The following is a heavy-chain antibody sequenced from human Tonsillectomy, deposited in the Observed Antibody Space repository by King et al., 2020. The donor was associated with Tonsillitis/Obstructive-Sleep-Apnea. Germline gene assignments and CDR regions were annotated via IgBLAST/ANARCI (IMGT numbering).Heavy chain of an antibody. CDR3: ARGCSSTSCSPYYYPYGMDV. D-gene: IGHD2-2*01. CDR2: IWYDGSNK. Sequence: VQLVESGGGVVQPGRSLRLSCAASGFIFSNYGMNWVRQAPGKGLEWVAIIWYDGSNKYYADSVKGRFTISRDNSKNTLYLQMNSLRAEDTAVYYFARGCSSTSCSPYYYPYGMDVWGQGTTVTVSS. J-gene: IGHJ6*02. V-gene: IGHV3-33*01. CDR1: GFIFSNYG.